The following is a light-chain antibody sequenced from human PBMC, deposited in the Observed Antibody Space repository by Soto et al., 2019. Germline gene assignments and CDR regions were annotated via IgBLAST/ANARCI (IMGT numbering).Light chain of an antibody. Sequence: DIVMTQSPDSLAVSLGERATINCKSSQSVLYSSNNKNYLAWYQQKPGQPPKLLIYWASTRESGVPDRFSGSGSGTDFTLTISSLQAEDVAVYYFQQYYSTPWPVGQVTNVDIX. CDR3: QQYYSTPWP. J-gene: IGKJ1*01. CDR1: QSVLYSSNNKNY. CDR2: WAS. V-gene: IGKV4-1*01.